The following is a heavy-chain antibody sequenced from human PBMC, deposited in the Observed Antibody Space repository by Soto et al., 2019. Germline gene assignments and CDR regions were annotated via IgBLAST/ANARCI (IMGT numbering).Heavy chain of an antibody. V-gene: IGHV3-21*01. CDR3: ARESVVPAAADY. Sequence: GGSLRLSCAASGFTFSSYSMNWVRQAPGKGLEWVSSISSSSSYIYYADSVKGRFTISRDNAKNSLYLQMNSLRAEATAVYYCARESVVPAAADYWGQGTLVTVSS. D-gene: IGHD2-2*01. CDR2: ISSSSSYI. J-gene: IGHJ4*02. CDR1: GFTFSSYS.